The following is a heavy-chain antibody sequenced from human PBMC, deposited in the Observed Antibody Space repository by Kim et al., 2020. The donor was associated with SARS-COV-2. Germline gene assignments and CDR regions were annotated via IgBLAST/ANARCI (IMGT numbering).Heavy chain of an antibody. CDR2: IYYSGST. CDR1: GGSISSSSYY. Sequence: SETLSLTCTVSGGSISSSSYYWGWIRQPPGKGLEWIGSIYYSGSTYYNPSLKSRVTISVDTSKNQFSLKLSSVTAADTAVYYCARHAGDISVRYDFWSGYHHWYFDLWGRGTLVTVSS. D-gene: IGHD3-3*01. V-gene: IGHV4-39*01. J-gene: IGHJ2*01. CDR3: ARHAGDISVRYDFWSGYHHWYFDL.